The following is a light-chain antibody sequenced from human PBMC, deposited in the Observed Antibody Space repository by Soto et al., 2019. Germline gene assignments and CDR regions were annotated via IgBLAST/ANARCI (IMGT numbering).Light chain of an antibody. CDR3: PSPAGHSVC. V-gene: IGLV2-8*01. CDR1: SSDVGGGNY. CDR2: EVS. J-gene: IGLJ2*01. Sequence: QSALTQPPSASGSPGQSVTISCTGTSSDVGGGNYVSWYQQHPGKAPKLIIYEVSMRPSGVPDRSSGSKSANTPSLTVSGLQAEDEADNYCPSPAGHSVCFGGGTKVTVL.